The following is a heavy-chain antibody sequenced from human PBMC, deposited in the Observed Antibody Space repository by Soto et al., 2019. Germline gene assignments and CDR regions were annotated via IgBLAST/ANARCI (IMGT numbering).Heavy chain of an antibody. CDR3: ARGAVDYYYYGMDV. Sequence: GGSLRLSCAASGFTFSSYGMHWVRQAPGKGLEWVAVIWYDGSNKYYADSVKGRFTISRDNSKNTLYLQMNSLRTEDTAVYYCARGAVDYYYYGMDVWGQGTTVTVSS. V-gene: IGHV3-33*01. CDR1: GFTFSSYG. CDR2: IWYDGSNK. J-gene: IGHJ6*02. D-gene: IGHD2-15*01.